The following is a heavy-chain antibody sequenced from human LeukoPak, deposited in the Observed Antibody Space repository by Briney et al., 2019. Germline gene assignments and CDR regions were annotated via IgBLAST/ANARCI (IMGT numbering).Heavy chain of an antibody. CDR3: ARVNYGEAFDI. V-gene: IGHV3-7*01. CDR2: IKQDGSEK. CDR1: GFTFSSYS. Sequence: GGSLRLSCGVSGFTFSSYSMNWVRQAPGKGLEWVANIKQDGSEKYYVDSVKGRFTMSRDNAKNSLYLQMNSLRAEDTAVYYCARVNYGEAFDIWGQGTMVTVSS. D-gene: IGHD4-17*01. J-gene: IGHJ3*02.